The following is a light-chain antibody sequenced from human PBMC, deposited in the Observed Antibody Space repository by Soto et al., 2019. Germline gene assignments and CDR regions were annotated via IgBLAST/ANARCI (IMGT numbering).Light chain of an antibody. CDR3: QQYNSYPCT. CDR2: KAA. CDR1: QSISSW. Sequence: DIQMTQSPSTLSASVGDRVTSTGRASQSISSWLAWYQQKPGKAPKLLTYKAASLESGVPSRFSGSGSGTEFTLTISSLQPDDFATYYCQQYNSYPCTFGQGTKVDIK. V-gene: IGKV1-5*03. J-gene: IGKJ2*02.